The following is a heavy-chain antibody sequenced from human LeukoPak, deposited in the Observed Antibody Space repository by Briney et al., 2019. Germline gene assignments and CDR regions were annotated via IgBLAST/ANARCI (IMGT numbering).Heavy chain of an antibody. D-gene: IGHD2-8*01. CDR2: ISYDGSNK. J-gene: IGHJ4*02. CDR3: ASNGARHGSVALDY. V-gene: IGHV3-30*04. CDR1: GFTFSSYA. Sequence: GGSLRLPCAASGFTFSSYAMHWVRQAPGKGLEWVAVISYDGSNKYYADSVKGRFTISRDNSKNTLYLQMNSLRAEDTAVYYCASNGARHGSVALDYWGQGTLVTVSS.